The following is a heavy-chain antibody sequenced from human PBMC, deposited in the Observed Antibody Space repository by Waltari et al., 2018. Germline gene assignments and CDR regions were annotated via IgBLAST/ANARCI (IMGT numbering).Heavy chain of an antibody. CDR3: ARQPLHSYGIRHFDY. J-gene: IGHJ4*02. V-gene: IGHV5-51*01. CDR2: IFPGDSNT. CDR1: GSSFTRYL. Sequence: EVQLVQSGAEVKKPGESLTISCEGSGSSFTRYLIGWVRQLPGKGLEWMGVIFPGDSNTKYSPSFRGQVTISADNSITTAYLQWNSLKASDTAIYFCARQPLHSYGIRHFDYWGQGTPVTVS. D-gene: IGHD5-18*01.